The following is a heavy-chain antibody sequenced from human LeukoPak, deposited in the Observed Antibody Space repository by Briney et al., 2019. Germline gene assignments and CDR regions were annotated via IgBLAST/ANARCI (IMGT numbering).Heavy chain of an antibody. Sequence: GGSLRLSCAASGFTLSTYDMHWVRQGPGEGLEWVAAVGTSGHTFYPDSVKGQFTISREDARNSVYLQMNGLRAGDTAVYYCVKSFYGDHPYWGQGTLVTVSS. D-gene: IGHD4-17*01. V-gene: IGHV3-13*01. CDR1: GFTLSTYD. CDR2: VGTSGHT. CDR3: VKSFYGDHPY. J-gene: IGHJ4*02.